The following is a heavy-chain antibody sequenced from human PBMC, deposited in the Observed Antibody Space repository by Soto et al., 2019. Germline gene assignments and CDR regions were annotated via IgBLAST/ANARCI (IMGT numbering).Heavy chain of an antibody. CDR2: ISSSSSYI. V-gene: IGHV3-21*01. CDR3: ARGAYCGGDCVMVNAFDI. J-gene: IGHJ3*02. D-gene: IGHD2-21*02. CDR1: GFTFSSYS. Sequence: KPGGSLRLSCAASGFTFSSYSMNWVRQAPGKGLEWVSSISSSSSYIYYADSVKGRFTISRDNAKNSLYLQMNSLRAEDTAVYYCARGAYCGGDCVMVNAFDIWGQGTMVTVSS.